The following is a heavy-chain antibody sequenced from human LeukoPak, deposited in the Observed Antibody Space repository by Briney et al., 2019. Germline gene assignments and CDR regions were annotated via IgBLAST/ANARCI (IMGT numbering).Heavy chain of an antibody. CDR3: ARDYYDRNYFDY. D-gene: IGHD3-22*01. CDR2: IIPILDIT. V-gene: IGHV1-69*04. J-gene: IGHJ4*02. CDR1: GGTSSSYA. Sequence: SVKVSCKASGGTSSSYAISWVRQAPGQGLECMGRIIPILDITTYARKFRGRVTITADKSTSTAYMELSSLSSDDTAVYYCARDYYDRNYFDYWGKGTLVTVSS.